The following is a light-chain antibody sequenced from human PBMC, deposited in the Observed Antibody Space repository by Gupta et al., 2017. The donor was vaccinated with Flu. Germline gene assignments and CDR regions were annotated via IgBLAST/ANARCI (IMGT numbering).Light chain of an antibody. CDR1: QNINSY. V-gene: IGKV1-39*01. CDR2: AAF. J-gene: IGKJ5*01. CDR3: QQCYSSPIT. Sequence: DIQMTQSPSSLSASVVDRVSITCRASQNINSYLNWYQQKPGKAPKLLIYAAFRLQSGVPSRFSGSGSGPDFTLTISSLQPEDFATYYCQQCYSSPITFGQGTRLEIK.